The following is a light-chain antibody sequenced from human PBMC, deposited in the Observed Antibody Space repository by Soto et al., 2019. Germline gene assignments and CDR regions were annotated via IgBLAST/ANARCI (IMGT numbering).Light chain of an antibody. CDR2: DNG. V-gene: IGLV1-51*01. CDR1: SSNVGSNY. CDR3: GTWDNSLSAV. J-gene: IGLJ2*01. Sequence: QSVLTQPPSVSAAPGQKVTISCSGSSSNVGSNYVSWYQQLPGTAPKLLIYDNGKRSSGIPDRFYGSQSGTSATLGITGLQTVDEADYYCGTWDNSLSAVFGGGTKLTVL.